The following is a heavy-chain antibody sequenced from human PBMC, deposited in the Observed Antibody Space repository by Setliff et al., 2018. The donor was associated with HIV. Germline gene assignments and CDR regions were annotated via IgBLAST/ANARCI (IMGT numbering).Heavy chain of an antibody. CDR1: GGSISGYY. CDR3: ARREGAGKFDY. CDR2: IYTSGST. J-gene: IGHJ4*02. Sequence: SETLSLTCSVSGGSISGYYWSWIRQPPGKGLEWIGYIYTSGSTNYNPSLKSRVTMSVDTSKNQFSLKLSSVTAADTAVYYCARREGAGKFDYWGQGTLVTVSS. V-gene: IGHV4-4*09.